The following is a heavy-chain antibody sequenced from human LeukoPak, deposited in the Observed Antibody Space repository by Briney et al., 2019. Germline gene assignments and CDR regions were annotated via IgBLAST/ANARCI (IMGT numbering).Heavy chain of an antibody. J-gene: IGHJ4*02. CDR1: GGSFSGYY. V-gene: IGHV4-34*01. D-gene: IGHD3-22*01. CDR3: ARGDSSGYYFPHFDY. CDR2: INHSGST. Sequence: DSLSLTCAVSGGSFSGYYWSWVRQPPGQGLEWIGEINHSGSTNYNASRKSRVTISVDSSKNQYSLKLSSMTAAATAVYYCARGDSSGYYFPHFDYWGQGTLVTVSS.